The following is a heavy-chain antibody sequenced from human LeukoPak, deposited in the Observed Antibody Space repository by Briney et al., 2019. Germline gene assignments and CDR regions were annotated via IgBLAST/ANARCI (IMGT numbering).Heavy chain of an antibody. CDR2: IWYDGSNK. Sequence: PGGSLRLSCAASGFTFNNYGMHWVRQAPGKGLEWVATIWYDGSNKYYGDSVKGRFTISRDNSKNTLYMQMNSLRAEDTAVYYCASNQVGSGGNWFDLWGQGILVTVSS. CDR3: ASNQVGSGGNWFDL. D-gene: IGHD1-26*01. V-gene: IGHV3-33*01. CDR1: GFTFNNYG. J-gene: IGHJ5*02.